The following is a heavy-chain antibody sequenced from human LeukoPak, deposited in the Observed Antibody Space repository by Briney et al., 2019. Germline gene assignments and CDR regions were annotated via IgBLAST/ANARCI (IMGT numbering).Heavy chain of an antibody. J-gene: IGHJ4*02. D-gene: IGHD2-2*01. V-gene: IGHV4-59*01. CDR2: IYYSGGT. CDR3: ARDSASSTSAYFDY. CDR1: GGSISSYY. Sequence: ETLSLTCAVSGGSISSYYWSWIWQPPGKGRGRSWYIYYSGGTIYNPSVKRRVTISVDTSKHQFSLKLSSVTAADTAVYYCARDSASSTSAYFDYWGQGTLVTVSS.